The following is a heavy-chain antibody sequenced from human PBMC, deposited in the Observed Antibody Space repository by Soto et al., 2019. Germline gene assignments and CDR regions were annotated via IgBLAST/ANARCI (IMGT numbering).Heavy chain of an antibody. CDR2: IHSDGSTT. CDR3: VRGDKGGFDL. Sequence: EVQLVESEGGLVQRGGSLRLSCAASGFTFNYYWMHWVRQAPGQGLVWVSHIHSDGSTTTYADSVKGRFTISRDNAKNTLYLQMISLRAEDTAVYYCVRGDKGGFDLWGQGTTVTVSS. CDR1: GFTFNYYW. V-gene: IGHV3-74*01. J-gene: IGHJ3*01. D-gene: IGHD2-21*02.